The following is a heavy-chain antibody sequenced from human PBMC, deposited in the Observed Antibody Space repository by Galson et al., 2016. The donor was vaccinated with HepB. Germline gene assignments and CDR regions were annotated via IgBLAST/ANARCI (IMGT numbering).Heavy chain of an antibody. Sequence: SLRLSCATSGFTFDDYAMHWVRQAPGKGLEWVSGISWDSSTLAYAVSVKGRFAISRDNAKNALYLQMNSLRSEDTAFYYCVQASPRVYCIGDKCLSYFASWGQGTMVTVSS. CDR1: GFTFDDYA. J-gene: IGHJ3*01. CDR2: ISWDSSTL. D-gene: IGHD2-15*01. V-gene: IGHV3-9*01. CDR3: VQASPRVYCIGDKCLSYFAS.